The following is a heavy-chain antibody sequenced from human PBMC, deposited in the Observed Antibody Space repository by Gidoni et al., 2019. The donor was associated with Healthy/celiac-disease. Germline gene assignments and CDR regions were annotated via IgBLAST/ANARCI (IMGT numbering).Heavy chain of an antibody. Sequence: QLQLQESGPGLVKPSETLSLTCTVSGGSISSSSYYWGWIRPPPGKGLEWIGSIYYSGSTYYNPSLKSRVTISVDTFKNQFSLKLSSVTAADTAVYYCARGPAPRIVGATRAFDIWGQGTMVTVSS. CDR1: GGSISSSSYY. CDR3: ARGPAPRIVGATRAFDI. V-gene: IGHV4-39*01. D-gene: IGHD1-26*01. CDR2: IYYSGST. J-gene: IGHJ3*02.